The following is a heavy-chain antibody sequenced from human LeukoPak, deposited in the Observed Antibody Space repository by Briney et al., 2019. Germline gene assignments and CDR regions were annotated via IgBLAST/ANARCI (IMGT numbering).Heavy chain of an antibody. D-gene: IGHD4-17*01. Sequence: ASVKVSCKASGYTFTIYGISWVRQAPGQGLEWMGWISAYNGNTNYAQKLQGRVTMTTDTSTSTAYMELRSLRSDDTAVYYCARDAPTVTRRYYGMDVWGQGTTVTVSS. V-gene: IGHV1-18*01. CDR3: ARDAPTVTRRYYGMDV. CDR2: ISAYNGNT. J-gene: IGHJ6*02. CDR1: GYTFTIYG.